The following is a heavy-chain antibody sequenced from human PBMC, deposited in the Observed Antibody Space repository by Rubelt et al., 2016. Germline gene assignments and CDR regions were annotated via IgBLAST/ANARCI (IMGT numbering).Heavy chain of an antibody. Sequence: QLQLQESGPGLVKPAETLSLTCTVSGGSISSSSYYWGWLRQPPGKGLEWIGSIYYSGSTYYNPSLKRQVTQSVDTSKNQFSLKLSPVTAEDTAVQYCARLLRSYWYCDLWGRGTLVTVSS. CDR1: GGSISSSSYY. V-gene: IGHV4-39*01. CDR2: IYYSGST. CDR3: ARLLRSYWYCDL. J-gene: IGHJ2*01.